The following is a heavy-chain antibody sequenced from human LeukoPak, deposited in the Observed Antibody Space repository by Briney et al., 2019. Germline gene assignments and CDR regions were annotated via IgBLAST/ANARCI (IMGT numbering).Heavy chain of an antibody. V-gene: IGHV3-48*01. Sequence: GGSLRLSCAASGFTFSSYSMNRVRQAPGKGLEWVSYISSSSSAIYYADSVKGRFTISRDNAKNSLYLQMNGLRAEDTAVYYCARSRTYYYDTNWFDPWGQGTLVTVSS. J-gene: IGHJ5*02. CDR3: ARSRTYYYDTNWFDP. D-gene: IGHD3-22*01. CDR1: GFTFSSYS. CDR2: ISSSSSAI.